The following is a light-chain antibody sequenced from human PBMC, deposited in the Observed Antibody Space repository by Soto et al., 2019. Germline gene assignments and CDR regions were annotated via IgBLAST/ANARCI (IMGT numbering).Light chain of an antibody. J-gene: IGLJ1*01. V-gene: IGLV2-8*01. CDR2: EVN. Sequence: QSALTQPPSASGSPGQSVTISCTGTSSDVGGYNFVSWYQHHPGKAPKLMIYEVNKRPSGVPDRFSGSKSGNTASLTVSGLQAGDEADYYCVSYAGSNNYVFGAGTKPTVL. CDR1: SSDVGGYNF. CDR3: VSYAGSNNYV.